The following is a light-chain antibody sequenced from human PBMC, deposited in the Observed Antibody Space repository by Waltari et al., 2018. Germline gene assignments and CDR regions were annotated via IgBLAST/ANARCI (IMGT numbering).Light chain of an antibody. CDR2: DVS. CDR3: SSYTSSSINVL. Sequence: QSALTQPASVSGSPRQSITISCTGTSSDVGDYNYVSWYQQHPGKAPKLVIYDVSKPPSGVSNRFSGSKSGNTASLTISGLQAEDEADYYCSSYTSSSINVLFGGGTKLTVL. CDR1: SSDVGDYNY. J-gene: IGLJ2*01. V-gene: IGLV2-14*03.